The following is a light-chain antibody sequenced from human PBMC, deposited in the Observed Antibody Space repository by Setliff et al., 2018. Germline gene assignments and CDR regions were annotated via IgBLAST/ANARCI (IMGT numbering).Light chain of an antibody. Sequence: QSVLTQPASVSGSRGQSITISCTGTSSDVGGYNYVSWYQQYPGKAPKLMIYDVSYRPSGVSNRFSGSKSGSTASLTISGLQAEDEADYYCSSYTSSSTPYGVGTGTKVTVL. V-gene: IGLV2-14*03. CDR3: SSYTSSSTPYG. CDR1: SSDVGGYNY. J-gene: IGLJ1*01. CDR2: DVS.